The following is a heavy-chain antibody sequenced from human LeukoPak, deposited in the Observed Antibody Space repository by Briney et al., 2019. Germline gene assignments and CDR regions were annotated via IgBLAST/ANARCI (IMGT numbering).Heavy chain of an antibody. CDR2: IYYSGST. Sequence: PSQTLSLTCTVSGGSISSGGYYWSWIRQHPGKGLEWIGYIYYSGSTNYNPSLKSRVTISVDTSKNQFSLKLSSVTAADTAVYYCARGFYDSSGYWMTPFDYWGQGTLVTVSS. CDR3: ARGFYDSSGYWMTPFDY. J-gene: IGHJ4*02. CDR1: GGSISSGGYY. V-gene: IGHV4-31*03. D-gene: IGHD3-22*01.